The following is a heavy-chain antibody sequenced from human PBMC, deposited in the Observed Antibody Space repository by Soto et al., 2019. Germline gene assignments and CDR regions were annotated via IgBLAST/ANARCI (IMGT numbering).Heavy chain of an antibody. J-gene: IGHJ3*02. Sequence: TLSLTCTVSGGSINSGDYYWSWIRQPPGKGLEWIGNIFYSGSTYYNPSLRGRLTISVDTSKNQFSLKLSSVTDADTAVDYCARNNDFDMWGQGT. CDR2: IFYSGST. V-gene: IGHV4-30-4*01. CDR1: GGSINSGDYY. CDR3: ARNNDFDM.